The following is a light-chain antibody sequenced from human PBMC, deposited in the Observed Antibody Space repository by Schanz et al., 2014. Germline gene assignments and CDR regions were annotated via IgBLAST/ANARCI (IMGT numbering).Light chain of an antibody. J-gene: IGLJ2*01. CDR2: DVS. CDR3: SSHASNNPRVV. CDR1: SSDVGGYNY. V-gene: IGLV2-14*03. Sequence: QSALTQPASVSGSPEQSITISCTGTSSDVGGYNYVSWYQHHPGKAPKLMIYDVSNRPSGVSNRFSASKSGNTASLTISGLQAEDEADYYCSSHASNNPRVVFGGGTKLTVL.